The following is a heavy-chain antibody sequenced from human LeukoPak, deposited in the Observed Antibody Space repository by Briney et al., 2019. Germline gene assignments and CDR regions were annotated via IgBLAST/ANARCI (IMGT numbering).Heavy chain of an antibody. CDR3: ARENILTGSGYYHYYYMDV. D-gene: IGHD3-9*01. J-gene: IGHJ6*03. CDR2: MNPNSGNT. CDR1: GYTFTSYD. Sequence: GASVKVSCKASGYTFTSYDINWVRQATGQGLEWMGWMNPNSGNTGYAQKFQGRVTMTRNTSISTAYMELSSLRSEDTAVYYCARENILTGSGYYHYYYMDVWGKGTTVTVSS. V-gene: IGHV1-8*01.